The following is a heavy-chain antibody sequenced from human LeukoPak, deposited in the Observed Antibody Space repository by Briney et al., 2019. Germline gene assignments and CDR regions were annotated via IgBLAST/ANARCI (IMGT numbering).Heavy chain of an antibody. J-gene: IGHJ4*02. V-gene: IGHV3-64*01. CDR2: ISSNGGST. Sequence: GGSLRLSCAASGFTFSSYAMHWVRQAPGKGLEYVSAISSNGGSTYYANSVKGRFTISRDNSKNTLYLQMGSLRAEDMAVYYCARALSVVGATGGPFDYWGQGTLVTVSS. CDR1: GFTFSSYA. D-gene: IGHD1-26*01. CDR3: ARALSVVGATGGPFDY.